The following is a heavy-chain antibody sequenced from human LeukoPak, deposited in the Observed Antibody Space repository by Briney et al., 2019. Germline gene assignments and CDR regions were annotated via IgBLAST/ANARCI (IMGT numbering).Heavy chain of an antibody. CDR3: ARSGGFLDY. Sequence: SETLSLTCTVSGGSISSSSYYWGWIRQPPGEGLEWIGSIYYSGSTYYNPSLKSRVTISVDTSKNQFSLKLSSVTAADTAVYYCARSGGFLDYWGQGTLVTVSS. V-gene: IGHV4-39*01. CDR1: GGSISSSSYY. J-gene: IGHJ4*02. D-gene: IGHD3-10*01. CDR2: IYYSGST.